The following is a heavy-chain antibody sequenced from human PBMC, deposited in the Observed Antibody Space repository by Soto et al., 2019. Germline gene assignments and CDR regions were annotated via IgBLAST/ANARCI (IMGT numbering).Heavy chain of an antibody. CDR3: ARAGSDYYGSGSYYFPSPPYDY. Sequence: PGGSLRLSCAASGFTFSSYSMNWVRQAPGKGLEWVSYISSSSSTIYYADSVKGRFTISRDNAKNSLYLQMNSLRDEDTAVYYCARAGSDYYGSGSYYFPSPPYDYWGQGTLVTVSS. CDR2: ISSSSSTI. D-gene: IGHD3-10*01. J-gene: IGHJ4*02. V-gene: IGHV3-48*02. CDR1: GFTFSSYS.